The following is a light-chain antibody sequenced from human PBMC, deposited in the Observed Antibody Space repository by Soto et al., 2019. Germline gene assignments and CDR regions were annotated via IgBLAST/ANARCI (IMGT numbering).Light chain of an antibody. CDR1: QSVSSN. CDR2: AAS. J-gene: IGKJ1*01. V-gene: IGKV3-15*01. Sequence: IVMTQSPATLSVSPGVRVTLSCRASQSVSSNLAWYQQKPGQAPRLLIYAASTRATGIPARFSGSGSGTEFTLTISSLQSEDFAVYYCQQYTKRPLTFGQGTKVEIK. CDR3: QQYTKRPLT.